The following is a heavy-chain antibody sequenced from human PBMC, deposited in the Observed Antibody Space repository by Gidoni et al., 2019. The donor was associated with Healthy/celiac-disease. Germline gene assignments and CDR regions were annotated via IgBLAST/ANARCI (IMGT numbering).Heavy chain of an antibody. Sequence: LEWMGGIIPIFGTANYAQKFQGRVTITADESTSTAYMELSSLRSEDTAVYYCARRDLYAGSSSPGGGGYYGMDVWGQGTTVTVSS. CDR2: IIPIFGTA. V-gene: IGHV1-69*01. J-gene: IGHJ6*02. CDR3: ARRDLYAGSSSPGGGGYYGMDV. D-gene: IGHD6-6*01.